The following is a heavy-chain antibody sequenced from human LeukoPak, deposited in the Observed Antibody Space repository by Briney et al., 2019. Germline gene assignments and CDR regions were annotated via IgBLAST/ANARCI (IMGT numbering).Heavy chain of an antibody. CDR3: TTEIQTLGVGSTLLGRDY. Sequence: PGGSLRLSCAASGFTFSNAWMSWVRQAPGKGLEWVGRIKSKTDGGTTDYAAPVKGRFTISRDDSKNTLYLQMNSLKTEDTAVYYCTTEIQTLGVGSTLLGRDYWGQGTLVTVSS. D-gene: IGHD3-16*01. J-gene: IGHJ4*02. V-gene: IGHV3-15*01. CDR2: IKSKTDGGTT. CDR1: GFTFSNAW.